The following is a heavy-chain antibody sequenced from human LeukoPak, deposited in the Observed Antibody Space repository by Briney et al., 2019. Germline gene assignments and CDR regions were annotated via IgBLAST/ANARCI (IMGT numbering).Heavy chain of an antibody. V-gene: IGHV1-8*01. CDR1: GYTFTSYD. J-gene: IGHJ6*02. D-gene: IGHD2-2*01. Sequence: ASVKVSCKASGYTFTSYDINWVRQATGQGLEWMGWMNPNSGNTGYAQKFQGRVTMTRDTSISTAYMELSRLRSDDTAVYYCAREPAAHTYYYYYYGMDVWGQGTTVTVSS. CDR3: AREPAAHTYYYYYYGMDV. CDR2: MNPNSGNT.